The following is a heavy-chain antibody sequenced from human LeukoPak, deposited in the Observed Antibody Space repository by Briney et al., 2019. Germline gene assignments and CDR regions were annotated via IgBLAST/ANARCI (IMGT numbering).Heavy chain of an antibody. Sequence: GGSLRLSCVVSGFTVRSNYMAWVRQAPGKGLDWVSIIYSGGSTYYADSVKGRFTISRDESTNTVFLQMTSMTTEDTAVYYCAREFRYYMDVWGQGTMVTVS. CDR1: GFTVRSNY. V-gene: IGHV3-66*02. CDR3: AREFRYYMDV. CDR2: IYSGGST. J-gene: IGHJ6*03.